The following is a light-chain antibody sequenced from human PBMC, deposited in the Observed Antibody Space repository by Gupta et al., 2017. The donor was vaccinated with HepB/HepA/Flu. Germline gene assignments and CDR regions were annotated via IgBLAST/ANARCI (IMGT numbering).Light chain of an antibody. CDR2: LEGSGSY. Sequence: QPVLTHSSSASASLGSSVNLPCTLSSGHSSYIIAWHQQQPGKAPRYLMKLEGSGSYNKGSGVPDRFSGSSSGADRYLTISNLQSEDEADYYCETWDINTHGGVFGGGTKLTVL. CDR3: ETWDINTHGGV. CDR1: SGHSSYI. V-gene: IGLV4-60*03. J-gene: IGLJ2*01.